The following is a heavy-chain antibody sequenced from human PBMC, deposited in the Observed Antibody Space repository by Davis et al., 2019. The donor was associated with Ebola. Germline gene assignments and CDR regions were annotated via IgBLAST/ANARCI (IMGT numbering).Heavy chain of an antibody. Sequence: GGSLRLSCAASGFTFSSYSMNWVRQAPGKGLEWVSSISSSSSYIYYADSVKGRFTISRDNAKNSLYLQMNSLRAEDTAVYYCAKVGSSGGVFDYWGQGTLVTVSS. J-gene: IGHJ4*02. CDR1: GFTFSSYS. CDR2: ISSSSSYI. D-gene: IGHD6-25*01. CDR3: AKVGSSGGVFDY. V-gene: IGHV3-21*04.